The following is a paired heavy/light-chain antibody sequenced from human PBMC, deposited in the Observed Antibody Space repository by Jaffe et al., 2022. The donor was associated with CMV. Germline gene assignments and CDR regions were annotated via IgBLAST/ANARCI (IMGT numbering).Light chain of an antibody. CDR2: AAS. J-gene: IGKJ4*01. CDR3: QQYNDWPRRKLT. V-gene: IGKV3-15*01. Sequence: ETVMTQSPVTLSVSPGEGATLSCRASQSVSNRLAWYQQKPGQAPRLLIYAASTRATGIPARFSGSGSETEFTLTISSLQSEDFAFYYCQQYNDWPRRKLTFGGGTKVEIK. CDR1: QSVSNR.
Heavy chain of an antibody. CDR2: ISGSGRST. Sequence: EVHLLESGGGLVQPGGSLRLSCAASGFTLNNYAMSWVRQAPGKGLEWVSSISGSGRSTYYSDSVKGRFTISSDNSKNTLYLQMNSLRAEDTALYYCAKDIGENGMAVARIFDYWGQGTLVTVSS. V-gene: IGHV3-23*01. J-gene: IGHJ4*02. CDR1: GFTLNNYA. CDR3: AKDIGENGMAVARIFDY. D-gene: IGHD6-19*01.